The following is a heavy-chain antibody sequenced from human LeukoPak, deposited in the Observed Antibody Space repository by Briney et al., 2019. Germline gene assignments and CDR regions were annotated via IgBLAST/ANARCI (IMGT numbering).Heavy chain of an antibody. CDR3: AKGPGHSGTYYER. CDR1: GFTFSNHW. CDR2: TNRDEDAT. D-gene: IGHD1-26*01. J-gene: IGHJ4*02. V-gene: IGHV3-74*01. Sequence: QTGGSLRLSCVASGFTFSNHWMHWVRQLPGQGLMWVSRTNRDEDATFYADSVKGRFTVFRDNAKDSLYLQMNSLRDEDTAVYYRAKGPGHSGTYYERWGQGVLVTVSS.